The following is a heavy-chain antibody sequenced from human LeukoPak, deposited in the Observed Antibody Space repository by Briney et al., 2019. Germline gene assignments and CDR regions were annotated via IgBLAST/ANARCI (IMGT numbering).Heavy chain of an antibody. CDR2: IYYSGTT. J-gene: IGHJ4*02. CDR3: ARVRCSTSCYCGY. Sequence: SESLSLTCTVSAGSISSGEYNCGWIRQPPWKGLEWLGDIYYSGTTYYNPSLKSRVTLSLGTSQNKFSLKLSSVTGAGTAVYYCARVRCSTSCYCGYWGKGTLVTVS. V-gene: IGHV4-30-4*01. D-gene: IGHD2-2*01. CDR1: AGSISSGEYN.